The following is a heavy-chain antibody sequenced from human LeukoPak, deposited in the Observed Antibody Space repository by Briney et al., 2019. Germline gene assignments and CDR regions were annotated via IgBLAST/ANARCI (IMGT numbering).Heavy chain of an antibody. CDR3: AGLVGRYSTGMYYYFDY. D-gene: IGHD6-19*01. Sequence: PSETLSLTCAVSGGSTSSVNLWSWVRQPPGKGLEWVGEMYLSGTTTYNPSLKSRVTISIDKSKNQFSLSLRSVTAADTAVYYCAGLVGRYSTGMYYYFDYWGPGTLVTVSS. V-gene: IGHV4-4*02. CDR1: GGSTSSVNL. J-gene: IGHJ4*02. CDR2: MYLSGTT.